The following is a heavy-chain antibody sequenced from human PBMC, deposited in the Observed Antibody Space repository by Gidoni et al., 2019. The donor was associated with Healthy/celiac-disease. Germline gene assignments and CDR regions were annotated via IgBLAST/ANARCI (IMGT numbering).Heavy chain of an antibody. CDR2: ISGSGGST. J-gene: IGHJ3*02. Sequence: EVQLLESGGGLVQPGGSLRLSCAASGFTFSSYAMSWVRQAPGKGLEWVSAISGSGGSTYYADSVNGRFTISRDNSKNTLYLQMNSLRAEDTAVYYCAKDLMITFGGVIVIDAFDIWGQGTMVTVSS. CDR1: GFTFSSYA. V-gene: IGHV3-23*01. CDR3: AKDLMITFGGVIVIDAFDI. D-gene: IGHD3-16*02.